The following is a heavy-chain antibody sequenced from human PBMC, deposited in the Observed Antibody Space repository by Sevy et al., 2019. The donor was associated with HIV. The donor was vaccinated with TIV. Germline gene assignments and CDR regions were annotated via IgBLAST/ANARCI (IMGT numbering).Heavy chain of an antibody. CDR3: ARGLVQELIAAVPYWYFDL. CDR2: INHSGST. V-gene: IGHV4-34*01. J-gene: IGHJ2*01. CDR1: GGSFSGYY. Sequence: SETLSLTCAVYGGSFSGYYWSWIRQPPGKGLEWIGEINHSGSTNYNPSLKSRVTISVDTSKNQFSLKLSSVTAADMAVYYCARGLVQELIAAVPYWYFDLWGRGTLVTVSS. D-gene: IGHD6-13*01.